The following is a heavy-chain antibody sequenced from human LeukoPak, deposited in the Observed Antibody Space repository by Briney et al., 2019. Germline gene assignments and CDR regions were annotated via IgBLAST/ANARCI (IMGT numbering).Heavy chain of an antibody. Sequence: QAPGQRIEWMGWMNPNSVNTGYAQKFQGRVTMTRNTSLSTAYMELSSLRSEDTAVYYCARGQSITIFWDSKDAFDIWGQGTMVTVSS. CDR2: MNPNSVNT. D-gene: IGHD3-9*01. V-gene: IGHV1-8*01. CDR3: ARGQSITIFWDSKDAFDI. J-gene: IGHJ3*02.